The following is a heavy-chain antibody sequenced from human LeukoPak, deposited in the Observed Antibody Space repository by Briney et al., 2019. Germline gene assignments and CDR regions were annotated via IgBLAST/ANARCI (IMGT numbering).Heavy chain of an antibody. V-gene: IGHV3-23*01. CDR3: ARDLDYEYSSSSDFDY. CDR1: GFTFSSYA. CDR2: ISGSGDNT. Sequence: GGSLRLSCAASGFTFSSYAMSWVRQAPGKGLEWVSVISGSGDNTYYADSVKGRFTISRDNAKNSLYLQMNSLRAEDMAVYYCARDLDYEYSSSSDFDYWGQGTLVTVSS. D-gene: IGHD6-6*01. J-gene: IGHJ4*02.